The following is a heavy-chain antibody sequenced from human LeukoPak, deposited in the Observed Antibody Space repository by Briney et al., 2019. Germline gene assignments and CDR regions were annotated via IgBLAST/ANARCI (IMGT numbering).Heavy chain of an antibody. V-gene: IGHV3-23*01. CDR1: GFTFSSYA. Sequence: PGGSLRLSCAASGFTFSSYAMSWVRQAPGKGLEWVSAISGSGGSTYYADSVKGWFTISRDNSKNTLYLQMNSLRAEDTAVYYCAKQQWLVLVGPTAFDIWGQGTMVTVSS. CDR2: ISGSGGST. D-gene: IGHD6-19*01. J-gene: IGHJ3*02. CDR3: AKQQWLVLVGPTAFDI.